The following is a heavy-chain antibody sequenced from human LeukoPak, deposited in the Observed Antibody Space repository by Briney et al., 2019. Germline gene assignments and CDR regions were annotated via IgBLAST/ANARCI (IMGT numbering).Heavy chain of an antibody. Sequence: PSETLSLTCTLSGGSINSYYWSWLRQPAGKGLEWIGRIYSSGTTNYNPSLKSRVTMSIDTSKNQFSLKLSSVTAADTAVFYCARGGGNTYYKWLDPWGQGTLVTVSS. D-gene: IGHD3-10*01. CDR2: IYSSGTT. CDR3: ARGGGNTYYKWLDP. V-gene: IGHV4-4*07. CDR1: GGSINSYY. J-gene: IGHJ5*02.